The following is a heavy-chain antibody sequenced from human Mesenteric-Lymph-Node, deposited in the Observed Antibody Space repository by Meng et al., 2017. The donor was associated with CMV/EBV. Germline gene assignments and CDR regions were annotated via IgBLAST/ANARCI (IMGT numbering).Heavy chain of an antibody. J-gene: IGHJ6*02. CDR3: ARAPIFRLEEPIAVLGMDV. D-gene: IGHD6-19*01. CDR1: GYTFTGYY. Sequence: ASVKVSCKASGYTFTGYYMHWVRQAPGQGLEWMGWINPNSGGTNYAQKFQGGVTMTRDTSISTAYMELSRLRSDDTAVYYCARAPIFRLEEPIAVLGMDVWGQGTTVTVSS. CDR2: INPNSGGT. V-gene: IGHV1-2*02.